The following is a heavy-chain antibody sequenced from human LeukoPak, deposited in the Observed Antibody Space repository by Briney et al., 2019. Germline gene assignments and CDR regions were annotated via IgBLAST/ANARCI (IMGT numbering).Heavy chain of an antibody. CDR2: IIPIFGTA. J-gene: IGHJ5*02. CDR3: ARDRDFAGIAVAGVKNWFDP. D-gene: IGHD6-19*01. Sequence: ASVQVSCKASGGTFSSYAISWVRQAPGQGLEWMGGIIPIFGTANYAQKFQGRVTITADESTSTAYMELSSLRSEDTAVYYCARDRDFAGIAVAGVKNWFDPWGQGTLVTVSS. V-gene: IGHV1-69*01. CDR1: GGTFSSYA.